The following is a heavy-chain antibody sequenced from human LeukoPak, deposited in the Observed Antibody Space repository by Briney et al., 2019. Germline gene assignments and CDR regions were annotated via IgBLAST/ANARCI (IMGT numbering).Heavy chain of an antibody. CDR3: ARDFAAAAG. CDR1: GFTFSNYR. J-gene: IGHJ4*02. D-gene: IGHD2-15*01. CDR2: IKQDGSET. V-gene: IGHV3-7*01. Sequence: GGSLRLSCAASGFTFSNYRMSWVRQVPGKGLEWVANIKQDGSETHYVDSVRGRFIVSRDNAKNSVFLQMNSLRVEDTAIYYCARDFAAAAGWGQGTLVTVSS.